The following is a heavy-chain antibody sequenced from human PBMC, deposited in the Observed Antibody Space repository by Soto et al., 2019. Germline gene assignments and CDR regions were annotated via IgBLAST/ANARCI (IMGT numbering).Heavy chain of an antibody. V-gene: IGHV1-3*01. CDR2: INPGTGNT. Sequence: ASVKVSCKASGYTFTNYAIHWVRQAPAQRPEWMGWINPGTGNTKYAQSFQGRVTFIRDASATTVHMEMTSLTSADTALYYCASSLYSTGGDYY. J-gene: IGHJ6*01. D-gene: IGHD5-18*01. CDR3: ASSLYSTGGDYY. CDR1: GYTFTNYA.